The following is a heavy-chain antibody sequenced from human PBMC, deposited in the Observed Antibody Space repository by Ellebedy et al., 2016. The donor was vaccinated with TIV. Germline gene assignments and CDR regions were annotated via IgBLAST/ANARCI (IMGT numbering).Heavy chain of an antibody. CDR3: ARDSTKDIVSAFDI. CDR2: MWYDGSHE. CDR1: GFTFSSYG. J-gene: IGHJ3*02. D-gene: IGHD2-15*01. V-gene: IGHV3-33*01. Sequence: GESLKISCAASGFTFSSYGMHWVRQAPGKGLEWVAYMWYDGSHENYGDSVKGRFTISRDNAKNKLYLQMNSLRAEDTAVYYCARDSTKDIVSAFDIWGQGTMVTVSS.